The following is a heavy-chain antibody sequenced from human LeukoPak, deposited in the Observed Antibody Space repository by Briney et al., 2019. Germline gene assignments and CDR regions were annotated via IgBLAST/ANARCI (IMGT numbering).Heavy chain of an antibody. J-gene: IGHJ5*02. CDR2: INHSGST. V-gene: IGHV4-34*01. CDR3: ARHGVWWLRLDWFDP. Sequence: PSETLSLTCAVYGGSFSGYYWSWIRQPPGKGLEWIGEINHSGSTNYNPSLKSRVTISVDTSKNQFSLKLSSVTAADTAVYYCARHGVWWLRLDWFDPWGQGTLVTVSS. D-gene: IGHD5-12*01. CDR1: GGSFSGYY.